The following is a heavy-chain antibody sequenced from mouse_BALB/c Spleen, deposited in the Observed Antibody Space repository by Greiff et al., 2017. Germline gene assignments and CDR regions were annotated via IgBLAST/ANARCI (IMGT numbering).Heavy chain of an antibody. J-gene: IGHJ3*01. V-gene: IGHV2-6-7*01. CDR2: IWGDGST. Sequence: VMLVESGPGLVAPSQSLSITCTVSGFSLTGYGVNWVRQPPGKGLEWLGMIWGDGSTDYNSALKSRLSISKDNSKSQVFLKMNSLQTDDTARYYCARALSSTMITTAFAYWGQGTLVTVSA. CDR3: ARALSSTMITTAFAY. CDR1: GFSLTGYG. D-gene: IGHD2-4*01.